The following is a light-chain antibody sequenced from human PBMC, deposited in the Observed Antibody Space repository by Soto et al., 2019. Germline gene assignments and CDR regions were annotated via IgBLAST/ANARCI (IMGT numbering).Light chain of an antibody. V-gene: IGLV7-43*01. CDR3: LLYYGGTRV. CDR1: TGAVTSGHY. CDR2: TTV. Sequence: QTVVTQEPSLTVSPGGTVTLTCASSTGAVTSGHYPNWFQQKPGQAPRSLIYTTVNKHSWTPARFSGSLLGGKAALTLSGVQPEDEPEYYCLLYYGGTRVFGGGTKLTVL. J-gene: IGLJ3*02.